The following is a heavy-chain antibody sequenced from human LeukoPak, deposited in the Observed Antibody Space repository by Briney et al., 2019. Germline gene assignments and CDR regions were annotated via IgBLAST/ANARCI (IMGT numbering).Heavy chain of an antibody. D-gene: IGHD7-27*01. J-gene: IGHJ4*02. V-gene: IGHV4-38-2*02. CDR2: IYHSGST. CDR3: ARTLGNLGDFDY. Sequence: SETLSLTCTVSGYSISSGYYWGWIRQPPGKGLEWIGSIYHSGSTYYNPSLKSRVTISVDTSKNQFSLKLSSVTAADTAVYYCARTLGNLGDFDYWGQGTLVTVSS. CDR1: GYSISSGYY.